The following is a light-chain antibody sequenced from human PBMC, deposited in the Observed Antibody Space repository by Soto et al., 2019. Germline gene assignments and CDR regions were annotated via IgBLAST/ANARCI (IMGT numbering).Light chain of an antibody. V-gene: IGKV1-39*01. CDR3: QQSYSRPRT. CDR2: TAS. CDR1: QSISSY. J-gene: IGKJ1*01. Sequence: IEMTQSPSSLSASVGDRVTITCLASQSISSYLNWYQQKPGKAPNLLIYTASSLESGVPSRFSGSGSGTDFTLTITSLQPEDFATHFCQQSYSRPRTFGQGTKVDIK.